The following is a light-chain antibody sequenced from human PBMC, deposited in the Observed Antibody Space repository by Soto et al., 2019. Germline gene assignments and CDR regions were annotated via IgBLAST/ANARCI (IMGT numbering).Light chain of an antibody. V-gene: IGKV3-20*01. J-gene: IGKJ2*01. CDR3: QQYGSSPYT. Sequence: EIVLTQSPGTLSLSPGERATLSCRASQSVSRIYLAWYQQKPGQAPRLLIYAASSRATGIPDRFSGSGSGTDFTLKISRLEPEDFAVYYCQQYGSSPYTFGQGTKVDIK. CDR2: AAS. CDR1: QSVSRIY.